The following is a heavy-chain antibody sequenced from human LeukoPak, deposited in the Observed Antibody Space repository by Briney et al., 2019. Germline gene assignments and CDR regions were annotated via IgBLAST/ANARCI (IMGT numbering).Heavy chain of an antibody. CDR1: GYTFTGYY. J-gene: IGHJ3*02. V-gene: IGHV1-2*02. Sequence: ASVTVSCKASGYTFTGYYMHWVRQAPGQGLEWMGWINPNSGGTNYAQKFQGRVTMTRDMSISTAYMELSRLRSDDTAVYYCALTIPDNYYDSSGPDAFDIWGQGTMVTVSS. CDR3: ALTIPDNYYDSSGPDAFDI. D-gene: IGHD3-22*01. CDR2: INPNSGGT.